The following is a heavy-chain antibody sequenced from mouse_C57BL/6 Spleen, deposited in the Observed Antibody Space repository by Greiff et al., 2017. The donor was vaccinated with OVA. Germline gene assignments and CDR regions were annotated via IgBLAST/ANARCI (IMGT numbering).Heavy chain of an antibody. CDR1: GFTFSSYT. CDR3: ARHESNYAMDY. J-gene: IGHJ4*01. Sequence: EVQRVESGGGLVKPGGSLKLSCAASGFTFSSYTMSWVRQTPEERLEWVATISGGGGNTYYPDSVKGRFTISRDNAKNTLYLQMSSLRSEDTALYYCARHESNYAMDYWGQGTSVTVSS. D-gene: IGHD5-1*01. V-gene: IGHV5-9*01. CDR2: ISGGGGNT.